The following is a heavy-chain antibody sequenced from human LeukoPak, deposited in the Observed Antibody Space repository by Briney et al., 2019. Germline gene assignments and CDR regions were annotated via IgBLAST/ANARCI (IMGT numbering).Heavy chain of an antibody. CDR3: ARVWDWYYGMDV. V-gene: IGHV3-66*01. D-gene: IGHD3-16*01. J-gene: IGHJ6*02. CDR2: IYSGGST. CDR1: GFTVSSNY. Sequence: GGSLRLSCAASGFTVSSNYMSWVRQAPGKGLEWVSVIYSGGSTYYADSVKGRFTISRDNSKNTLYLQMSSLRAEDTAVYYCARVWDWYYGMDVWGQGTTVTVSS.